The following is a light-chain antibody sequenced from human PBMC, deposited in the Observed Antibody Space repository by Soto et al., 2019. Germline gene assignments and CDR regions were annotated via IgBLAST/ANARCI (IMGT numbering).Light chain of an antibody. Sequence: QSVLTQPASVSGSPGQSITISCTGTSSDVGGYNYVSWNQQHPGKAPKLMIYEVSNRPSGVSHRFSGSKSVNTASLTISGLQAEDEADYYCCSYRSGSSPYYVFGTGTKVTVL. J-gene: IGLJ1*01. CDR2: EVS. V-gene: IGLV2-14*03. CDR3: CSYRSGSSPYYV. CDR1: SSDVGGYNY.